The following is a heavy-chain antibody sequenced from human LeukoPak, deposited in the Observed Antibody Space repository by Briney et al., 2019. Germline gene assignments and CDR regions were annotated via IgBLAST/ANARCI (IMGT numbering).Heavy chain of an antibody. CDR2: IYYSGST. D-gene: IGHD4-23*01. CDR1: AASISRGSNY. V-gene: IGHV4-39*07. J-gene: IGHJ4*02. CDR3: ARGAPVVTLQTNLYYFDY. Sequence: PPGCLPFTRAVSAASISRGSNYWGWVRQPPRKGLEWIGSIYYSGSTYYNPSLKSRVTISVDTSKNQFSLKLSSVTAADTAVYYCARGAPVVTLQTNLYYFDYWGQGTLVTVSS.